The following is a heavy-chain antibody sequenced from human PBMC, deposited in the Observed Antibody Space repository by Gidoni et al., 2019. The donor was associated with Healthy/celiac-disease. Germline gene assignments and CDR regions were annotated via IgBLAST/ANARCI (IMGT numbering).Heavy chain of an antibody. CDR1: GGSFSGYY. CDR3: ARWGYGDYANNWFDP. D-gene: IGHD4-17*01. J-gene: IGHJ5*02. V-gene: IGHV4-34*01. CDR2: INHSGST. Sequence: QVQLQQWGAGLLKPSETLSLTCAVYGGSFSGYYWSWIRQPPGKGLEWIGEINHSGSTNYNPSLKIRVTISVDTSKNQFSLKLSSVTAADTAVYYCARWGYGDYANNWFDPWGQGTLVTVSS.